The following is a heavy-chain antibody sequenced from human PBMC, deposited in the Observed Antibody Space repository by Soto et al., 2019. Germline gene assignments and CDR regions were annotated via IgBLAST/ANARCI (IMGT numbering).Heavy chain of an antibody. CDR3: ARGRGLKWWELLYAFDI. D-gene: IGHD2-15*01. J-gene: IGHJ3*02. CDR2: INHSGST. V-gene: IGHV4-34*01. Sequence: PSETLSLTCAVYGGSFSGYYWSWIRQPPGKGLEWIGEINHSGSTNYNPSLKSRVTISVDTSKNQFSLKLSSVTAADTAVYYCARGRGLKWWELLYAFDIWGQGTKVTVSS. CDR1: GGSFSGYY.